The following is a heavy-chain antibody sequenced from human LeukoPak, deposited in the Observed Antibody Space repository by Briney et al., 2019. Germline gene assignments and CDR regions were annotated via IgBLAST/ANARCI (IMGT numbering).Heavy chain of an antibody. Sequence: SVKVSCKASGGTFSSYAISWVRQAPGQGLEWMGGIIPIFGTANYAQKFQGRVTITTDESTSTAYMELSSLRSEDTAVYYCAREPYYGSGSYFDYWGQGTLVTVSS. CDR1: GGTFSSYA. J-gene: IGHJ4*02. V-gene: IGHV1-69*05. D-gene: IGHD3-10*01. CDR3: AREPYYGSGSYFDY. CDR2: IIPIFGTA.